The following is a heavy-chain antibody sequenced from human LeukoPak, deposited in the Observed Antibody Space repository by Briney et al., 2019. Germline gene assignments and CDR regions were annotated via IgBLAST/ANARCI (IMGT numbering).Heavy chain of an antibody. D-gene: IGHD2-2*01. J-gene: IGHJ5*02. Sequence: PSETLSLTCTVSGGSISSGGYYWSWIRQPPGKGLEWIGYIYHSGSTYYNPSLKSRVTISVDRSKNQFSLKLSSVTAADTAVYYCARAILGYCSSTSCSPDGFDPWGQGTLVTVSS. CDR3: ARAILGYCSSTSCSPDGFDP. CDR2: IYHSGST. V-gene: IGHV4-30-2*01. CDR1: GGSISSGGYY.